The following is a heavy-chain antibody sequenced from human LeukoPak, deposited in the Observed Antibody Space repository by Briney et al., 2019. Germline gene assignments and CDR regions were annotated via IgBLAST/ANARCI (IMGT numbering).Heavy chain of an antibody. J-gene: IGHJ4*01. CDR3: ASGRPLGFDY. D-gene: IGHD1-26*01. CDR2: IYYSGTT. Sequence: PSETLSLTCTVSGGSISSHYWSWIRQPPGKGLEWIGYIYYSGTTNYNPSLKSRVTISIDTSRNQFSLKLSSVTAADTAVYYCASGRPLGFDYWGQGTLVTVSS. CDR1: GGSISSHY. V-gene: IGHV4-59*11.